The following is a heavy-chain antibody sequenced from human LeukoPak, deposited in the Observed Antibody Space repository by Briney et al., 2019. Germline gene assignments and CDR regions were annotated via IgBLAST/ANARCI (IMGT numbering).Heavy chain of an antibody. J-gene: IGHJ4*02. D-gene: IGHD3-10*01. CDR3: ARGPGSYRDDY. CDR2: IIPIFGTA. CDR1: GGTFSSYA. V-gene: IGHV1-69*05. Sequence: SVKLSCKASGGTFSSYAISWVRQAPGQGLEWMGRIIPIFGTANYAQKFQGRVTITTDESTSTAYMELSSLRSEDTAVYYCARGPGSYRDDYWGQGTLVTVSS.